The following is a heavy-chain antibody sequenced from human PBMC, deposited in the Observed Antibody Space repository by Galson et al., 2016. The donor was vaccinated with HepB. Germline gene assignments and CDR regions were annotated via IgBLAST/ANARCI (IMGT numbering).Heavy chain of an antibody. CDR1: GGSVSSYF. D-gene: IGHD4-17*01. Sequence: SETLSLTCTVSGGSVSSYFWSWIRQSPGKGLEWIAYISYSGSTIYNPSLKSRVIISLDTSKNQFSLKLSSVTAADTAVYYCASRYGDYDHHFDYRGQGPLGTGSS. CDR2: ISYSGST. J-gene: IGHJ4*02. CDR3: ASRYGDYDHHFDY. V-gene: IGHV4-59*02.